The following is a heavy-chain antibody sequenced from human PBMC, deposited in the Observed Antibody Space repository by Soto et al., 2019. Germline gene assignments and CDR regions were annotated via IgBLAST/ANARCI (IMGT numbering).Heavy chain of an antibody. D-gene: IGHD6-19*01. CDR3: ARAQKYSSGPHYFDY. CDR1: GGSFSGYY. CDR2: INHSGST. J-gene: IGHJ4*02. V-gene: IGHV4-34*01. Sequence: SETLSLTCAVYGGSFSGYYWSWIRQPPGKGLEWIGEINHSGSTNYNPSLKSRVTISVDTSKNQFSLKLSSVTAADTAVYYCARAQKYSSGPHYFDYWGQGTLVTVSS.